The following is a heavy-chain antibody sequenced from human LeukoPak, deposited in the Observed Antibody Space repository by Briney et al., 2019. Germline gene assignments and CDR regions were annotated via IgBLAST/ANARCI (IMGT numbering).Heavy chain of an antibody. J-gene: IGHJ3*02. Sequence: GGSLRLSCAASGFTFSSYGMHWVRQAPGKGLEWVAVIWYDGSNKYYADSVKGRFTISRDNSKNTLYLQVNSLRAEDTAVYYCARDQRVAYSSSWYGGAFDIWGQGTMVTVSS. CDR2: IWYDGSNK. V-gene: IGHV3-33*01. CDR3: ARDQRVAYSSSWYGGAFDI. CDR1: GFTFSSYG. D-gene: IGHD6-13*01.